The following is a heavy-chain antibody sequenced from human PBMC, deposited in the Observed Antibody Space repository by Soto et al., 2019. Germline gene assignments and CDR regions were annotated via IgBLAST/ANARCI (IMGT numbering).Heavy chain of an antibody. CDR3: ATAGAAHAFHI. CDR1: GFAFRNYA. CDR2: VNSGSDKT. D-gene: IGHD3-10*01. J-gene: IGHJ3*02. V-gene: IGHV3-23*01. Sequence: EEQLLESGGGLGQPGGSLRLSCTASGFAFRNYAMSWVRQTPEKGLEWVSVVNSGSDKTYYADYVRGRFTISRDNSKNTLYLQMSRLRAEDTALYYCATAGAAHAFHIWGQGTMVTVSS.